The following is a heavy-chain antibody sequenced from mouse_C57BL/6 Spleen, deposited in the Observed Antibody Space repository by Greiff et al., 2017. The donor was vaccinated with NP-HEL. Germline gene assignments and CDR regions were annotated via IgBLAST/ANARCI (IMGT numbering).Heavy chain of an antibody. CDR1: GYTFTSYW. CDR3: ARGKITTVEGGFAY. CDR2: IDPSDSET. Sequence: QVQLQQPGAELVRPGSSVKLSCKASGYTFTSYWMHWVKQRPIQGLEWIGNIDPSDSETHYNQKFKDKATLTVDKSSSTAYMQLSSLTSEDSAVYYCARGKITTVEGGFAYWGQGTLVTVSA. V-gene: IGHV1-52*01. D-gene: IGHD1-1*01. J-gene: IGHJ3*01.